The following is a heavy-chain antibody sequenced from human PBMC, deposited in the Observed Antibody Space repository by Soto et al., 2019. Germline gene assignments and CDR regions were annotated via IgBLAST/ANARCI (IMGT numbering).Heavy chain of an antibody. J-gene: IGHJ6*02. V-gene: IGHV3-74*01. CDR2: VNSDGSTT. CDR3: ARGLRGLYGLDV. Sequence: EVQLVESGGGLVQPGGSLRLSCATSGFTFYNHWMHWVRQAPGKGLVWVSRVNSDGSTTNYADSVMGRFTISRDNAKNTVYLQRNSLRAEDTAVYYCARGLRGLYGLDVWGQGTPITVSS. D-gene: IGHD2-21*01. CDR1: GFTFYNHW.